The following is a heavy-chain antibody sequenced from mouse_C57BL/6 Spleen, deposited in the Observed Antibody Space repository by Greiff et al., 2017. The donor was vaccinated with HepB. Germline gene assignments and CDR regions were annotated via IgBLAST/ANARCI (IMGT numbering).Heavy chain of an antibody. CDR3: TRSRITTVVDWYFDV. Sequence: VQLQQSGTVLARPGASVKMSCKTSGYTFTSYWMHWVKQRPGQGLEWIGAIYPGNSDTSYNQKFKGKAKLTAVTSASTAYMEVSSLTNEDSAVYYCTRSRITTVVDWYFDVWGTGTTVTVSS. CDR1: GYTFTSYW. V-gene: IGHV1-5*01. D-gene: IGHD1-1*01. J-gene: IGHJ1*03. CDR2: IYPGNSDT.